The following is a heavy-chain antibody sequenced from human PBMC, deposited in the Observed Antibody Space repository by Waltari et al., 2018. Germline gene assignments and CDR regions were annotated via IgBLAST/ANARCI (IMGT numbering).Heavy chain of an antibody. Sequence: QLQLQESGPGLVKPSETLSLTCTVSGGSISSSSYYWGWIRQPPGKGLEWIGSIYYSGSTYHNPSLKSRVTISVDTAKNQFSLKLSSVTAADTAVYYCARWGGPRRSGAFDIWGQGTMVTVSS. CDR1: GGSISSSSYY. D-gene: IGHD3-3*01. V-gene: IGHV4-39*07. CDR2: IYYSGST. CDR3: ARWGGPRRSGAFDI. J-gene: IGHJ3*02.